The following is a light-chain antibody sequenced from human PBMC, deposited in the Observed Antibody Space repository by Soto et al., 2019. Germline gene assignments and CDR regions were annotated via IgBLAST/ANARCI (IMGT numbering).Light chain of an antibody. CDR2: GSS. J-gene: IGKJ2*01. Sequence: EVVLTQSPGTLSLSPGERATLSCRASQSVSNNYFAWYQQKPGQAPRLLIFGSSDRATGIPDRFSGSGSGTDFTLTISRLEPEDLAVYYCQQYGSSPPYTFGQVTKLEIK. CDR1: QSVSNNY. V-gene: IGKV3-20*01. CDR3: QQYGSSPPYT.